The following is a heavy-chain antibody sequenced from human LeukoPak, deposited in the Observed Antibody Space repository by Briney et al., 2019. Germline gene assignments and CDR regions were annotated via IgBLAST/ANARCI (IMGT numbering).Heavy chain of an antibody. D-gene: IGHD3-10*01. V-gene: IGHV1-8*02. Sequence: ASVKVSCKASGYTFTSYGINWVRQAPGQGLEWMGWMNPNSGNTGYAQKFQGRVTMTRNTSISTAYMELSSLRSEDTAVYYCASFYGSGAGSYYYYMDVWGKGTTVTISS. CDR1: GYTFTSYG. J-gene: IGHJ6*03. CDR3: ASFYGSGAGSYYYYMDV. CDR2: MNPNSGNT.